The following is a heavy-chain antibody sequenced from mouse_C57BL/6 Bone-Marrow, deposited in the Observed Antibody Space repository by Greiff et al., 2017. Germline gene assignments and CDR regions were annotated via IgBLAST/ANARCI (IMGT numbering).Heavy chain of an antibody. V-gene: IGHV1-81*01. CDR2: IYPRSGNT. CDR3: ARPYYYGSSYAWYFDV. J-gene: IGHJ1*03. D-gene: IGHD1-1*01. Sequence: QVHVKQSGAELARPGASVKLSCKASGYTFTSYGISWVKQRTGQGLEWIGEIYPRSGNTYYNEKFKGKATLTADKSSSTAYMELRSLTSEDSAVYFCARPYYYGSSYAWYFDVWGTGTTVTVSS. CDR1: GYTFTSYG.